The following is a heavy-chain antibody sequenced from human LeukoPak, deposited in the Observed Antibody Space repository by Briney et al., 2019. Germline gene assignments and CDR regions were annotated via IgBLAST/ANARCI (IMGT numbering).Heavy chain of an antibody. Sequence: ASVRVSCKASGYTFTSYGLSWVRQAPGQGLEWMGWIGAYTGDTKYAQRLQGRVTMTTDTSTSTAYMELRSLTSDDTAVYYCARGWFGELLMDYWGRGTLVTVSS. J-gene: IGHJ4*02. CDR1: GYTFTSYG. V-gene: IGHV1-18*01. CDR3: ARGWFGELLMDY. CDR2: IGAYTGDT. D-gene: IGHD3-10*01.